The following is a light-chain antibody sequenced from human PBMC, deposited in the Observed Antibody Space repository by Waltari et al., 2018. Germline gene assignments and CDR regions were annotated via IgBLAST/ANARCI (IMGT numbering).Light chain of an antibody. V-gene: IGLV1-44*01. CDR2: RND. Sequence: QSVLTQPPSASGAPGQRVTISCSGSTSNLGDNVVNWYQQIPGTAPKLLIYRNDLPPSGVPGRFSGAKSGTSASLAISGLQSEDEGVYYCASWEDSPVGRWVFGGGTKLTVL. CDR3: ASWEDSPVGRWV. CDR1: TSNLGDNV. J-gene: IGLJ3*02.